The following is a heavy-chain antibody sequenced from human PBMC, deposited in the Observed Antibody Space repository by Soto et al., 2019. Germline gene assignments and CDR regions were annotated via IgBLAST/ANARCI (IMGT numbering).Heavy chain of an antibody. CDR3: AKISGGSSGSYYYYGMDV. Sequence: PGGSLRLSCAASGFTFSSYAMSWVRQAPGKGLEWVSAISGSGGSTYYADSVKGRFTISRDNSKNTLYLQMNSLRAEDTAVYYCAKISGGSSGSYYYYGMDVWGQGTTVTVSS. CDR2: ISGSGGST. J-gene: IGHJ6*02. D-gene: IGHD6-19*01. CDR1: GFTFSSYA. V-gene: IGHV3-23*01.